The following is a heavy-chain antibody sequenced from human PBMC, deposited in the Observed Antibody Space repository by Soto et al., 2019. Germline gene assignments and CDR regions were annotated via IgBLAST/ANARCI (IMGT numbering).Heavy chain of an antibody. J-gene: IGHJ4*02. CDR3: ARDRHQDYGGNHFDY. V-gene: IGHV4-59*01. CDR1: GGSISNYY. D-gene: IGHD4-17*01. Sequence: SETLSLTCTVSGGSISNYYWTWIRQPPGKGLEWIGYIYYSGSTNYNPSLKSRVTISLDPSKKQFSLNLSSVTAADTAVYYCARDRHQDYGGNHFDYWGQGTLVTVSS. CDR2: IYYSGST.